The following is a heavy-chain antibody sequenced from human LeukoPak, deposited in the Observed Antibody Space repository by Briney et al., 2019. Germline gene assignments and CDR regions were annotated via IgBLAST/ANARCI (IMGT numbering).Heavy chain of an antibody. J-gene: IGHJ4*02. CDR3: ARDSYSSSWSRAGY. CDR2: ISSSSSYI. D-gene: IGHD6-13*01. CDR1: GFTFSSYS. Sequence: GGSLRLSCAASGFTFSSYSMNWVRQAPGKGLEWVSPISSSSSYIYYADSVKGRFTISRDNAKNSLYLQMNSLRAEDTAVYYCARDSYSSSWSRAGYWGQGTLVTVSS. V-gene: IGHV3-21*01.